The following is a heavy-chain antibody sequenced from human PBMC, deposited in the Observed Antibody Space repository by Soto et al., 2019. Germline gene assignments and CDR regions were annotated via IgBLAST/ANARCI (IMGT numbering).Heavy chain of an antibody. CDR1: GYTFTGYY. CDR2: INPNSGGT. CDR3: ARSRGWFGELSGYYCYGMDV. J-gene: IGHJ6*02. V-gene: IGHV1-2*04. D-gene: IGHD3-10*01. Sequence: GASVKVSCKASGYTFTGYYRHWVRQAPGQGLGWMGWINPNSGGTNYAQKFQGWVTMSRDTCISTAYMELSRLRSEDTAVYYCARSRGWFGELSGYYCYGMDVWGQGSTVTVSS.